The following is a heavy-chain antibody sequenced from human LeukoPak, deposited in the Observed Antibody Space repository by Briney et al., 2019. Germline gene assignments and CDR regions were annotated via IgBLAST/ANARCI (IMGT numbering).Heavy chain of an antibody. CDR2: IRSSSTYI. V-gene: IGHV3-21*01. CDR3: ARDAGNSSGWNDFDY. Sequence: GGSLRLSCAASGFTFSSYSMNWVRQAPGKGLEWVSSIRSSSTYIYFADSAKGRFTISRDNAQNSLYLQMNSLRAEDTAVYYCARDAGNSSGWNDFDYWGQGTLVTVSS. CDR1: GFTFSSYS. J-gene: IGHJ4*02. D-gene: IGHD6-19*01.